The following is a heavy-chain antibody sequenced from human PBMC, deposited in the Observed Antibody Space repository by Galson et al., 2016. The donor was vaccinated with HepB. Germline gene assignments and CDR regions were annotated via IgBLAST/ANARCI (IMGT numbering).Heavy chain of an antibody. Sequence: SVKVSCKASGYTFTAYYIHWVREAPGQGLEWMGWINPRSGGTNYAQKFQDWVTMTRDTFASTAYMELSRLRSDATAMYYCTIGAAFDIWGQGTMVTVSS. J-gene: IGHJ3*02. CDR3: TIGAAFDI. CDR1: GYTFTAYY. CDR2: INPRSGGT. V-gene: IGHV1-2*04.